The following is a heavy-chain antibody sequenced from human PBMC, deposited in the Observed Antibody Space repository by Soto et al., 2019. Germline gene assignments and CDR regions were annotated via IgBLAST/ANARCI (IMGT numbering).Heavy chain of an antibody. J-gene: IGHJ4*02. CDR2: ISYDGTNK. CDR3: ASAGRLGCALDY. CDR1: GFSFSSYA. Sequence: QVQLVESGGGVVQPGRSLRLSCAASGFSFSSYAMHWVRQAPGTGLERVASISYDGTNKYYADSVKGRFTISRNNSRNTLHLQMNSPRAEYTAVYYCASAGRLGCALDYWGQGTLGTVSS. V-gene: IGHV3-30-3*01. D-gene: IGHD6-19*01.